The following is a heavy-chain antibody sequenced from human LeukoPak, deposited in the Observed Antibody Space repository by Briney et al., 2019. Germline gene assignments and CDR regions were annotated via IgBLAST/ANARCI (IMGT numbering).Heavy chain of an antibody. Sequence: SGPALVKPTETLTLTCTFSGFSLSTSAMCVSWIRQPPGKDLEWLALIDWDDDKYYSTSLKTRLTSSKDTSKNQVVLTMTNMDPVDTATYYCARTTYDYVWGSYEAHDYWGQGTLVTVSS. V-gene: IGHV2-70*01. CDR2: IDWDDDK. J-gene: IGHJ4*02. D-gene: IGHD3-16*01. CDR1: GFSLSTSAMC. CDR3: ARTTYDYVWGSYEAHDY.